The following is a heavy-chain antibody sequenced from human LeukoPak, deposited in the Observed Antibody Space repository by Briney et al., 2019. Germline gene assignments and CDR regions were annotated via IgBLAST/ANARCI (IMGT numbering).Heavy chain of an antibody. CDR1: GYSISSGYY. CDR2: IYHSGST. V-gene: IGHV4-38-2*02. J-gene: IGHJ5*02. CDR3: ARGIRFLEWLLQVRFDP. Sequence: PSETLSLTCTVSGYSISSGYYWGWIRQPPGKGLEWIGSIYHSGSTYYNPSLKSRVTISVDTSKNQFSLKLSSVTAADTAVYYCARGIRFLEWLLQVRFDPWGQGTLVTVSS. D-gene: IGHD3-3*01.